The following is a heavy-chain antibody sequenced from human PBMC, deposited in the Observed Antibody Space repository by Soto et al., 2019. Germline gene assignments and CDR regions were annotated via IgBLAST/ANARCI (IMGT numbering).Heavy chain of an antibody. V-gene: IGHV4-59*01. CDR3: ARAYRGYSYGYDY. CDR2: ICYSGST. CDR1: GGSISSYY. J-gene: IGHJ4*02. D-gene: IGHD5-18*01. Sequence: QVQLQESGPGLVKPSETLSLTCTVSGGSISSYYWSWIRQPPGKGLEWIGDICYSGSTNYNPSLKSRVTISVGTTKNQFSLKLSSVTAADTAVYYCARAYRGYSYGYDYWGQGTPVTVSS.